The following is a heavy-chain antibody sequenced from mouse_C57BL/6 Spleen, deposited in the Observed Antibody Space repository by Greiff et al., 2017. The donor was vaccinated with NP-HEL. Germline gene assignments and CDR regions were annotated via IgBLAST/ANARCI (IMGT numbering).Heavy chain of an antibody. CDR3: ARERAGRYFDV. V-gene: IGHV1-80*01. J-gene: IGHJ1*03. CDR2: IYPGDGDT. CDR1: GYAFSSYW. Sequence: VQLQESGAELVKPGASVKISCKASGYAFSSYWMNWVKQRPGKGLEWIGQIYPGDGDTNYNGKFKGKATLTADKSSSTAYMQLSSLTSEDSAVYFCARERAGRYFDVWGTGTTVTVSS. D-gene: IGHD4-1*01.